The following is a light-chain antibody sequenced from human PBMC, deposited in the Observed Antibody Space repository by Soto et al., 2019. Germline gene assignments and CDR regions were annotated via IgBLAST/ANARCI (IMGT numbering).Light chain of an antibody. CDR3: CSFTSSGTCV. CDR2: EVN. Sequence: QSVLTQPASVSGSPGQSIAISCTGTSRDIGSYNYVSWYRHHPGKAPQSIIYEVNKRLSGVSDRLSGSKSGNTASLTISGLHAEDDAHYYCCSFTSSGTCVFGAGTTLTVL. V-gene: IGLV2-14*01. CDR1: SRDIGSYNY. J-gene: IGLJ3*02.